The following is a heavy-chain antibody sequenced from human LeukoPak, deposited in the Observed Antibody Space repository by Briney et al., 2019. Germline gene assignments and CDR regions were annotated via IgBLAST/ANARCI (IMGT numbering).Heavy chain of an antibody. CDR3: ARGFEYGWYDS. CDR1: GYTFTGYY. J-gene: IGHJ5*01. CDR2: INPDRGGT. Sequence: KPGASVKVSCKASGYTFTGYYIHWVRQAPGQGLEWMGWINPDRGGTTYAQKFQGRVTMTRDTSITTAYMEPSRLTSDDTAVYYCARGFEYGWYDSWGQGTLVTVSS. V-gene: IGHV1-2*02. D-gene: IGHD3-10*01.